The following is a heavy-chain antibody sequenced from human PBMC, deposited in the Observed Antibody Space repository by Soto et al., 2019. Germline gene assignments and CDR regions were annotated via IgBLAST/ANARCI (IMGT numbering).Heavy chain of an antibody. D-gene: IGHD3-16*01. CDR3: ASSRGIEGQVTYYYYYYMDV. J-gene: IGHJ6*03. Sequence: SETLSLTCTVSGGSISSYYWSWIRQPPGKGLEWIGYIYYSGSTNYNPSLKSRVTISVDTSKNQFSLKLSSVTAADTAVYYCASSRGIEGQVTYYYYYYMDVWGKGTTVTVCS. CDR1: GGSISSYY. V-gene: IGHV4-59*08. CDR2: IYYSGST.